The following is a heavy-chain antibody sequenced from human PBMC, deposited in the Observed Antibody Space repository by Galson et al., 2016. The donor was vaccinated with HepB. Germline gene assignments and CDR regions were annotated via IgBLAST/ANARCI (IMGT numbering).Heavy chain of an antibody. CDR2: IDPGGDT. D-gene: IGHD2-8*01. CDR1: DFTVSSNY. Sequence: SLRLSCAASDFTVSSNYMSWVRQAPEKGLEWVSVIDPGGDTYYAGSVKGRFTIYRDNARNTLYLQMDSLRAEDKAVYYCVRDLVGGRNGDDYWGQGTLVTVSS. V-gene: IGHV3-53*01. J-gene: IGHJ4*02. CDR3: VRDLVGGRNGDDY.